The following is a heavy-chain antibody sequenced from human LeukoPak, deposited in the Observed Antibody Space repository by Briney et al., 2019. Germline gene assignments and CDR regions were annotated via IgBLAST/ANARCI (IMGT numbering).Heavy chain of an antibody. V-gene: IGHV3-13*01. Sequence: GGSLRLSCAASGFTFSSYDMHWVRQATGKGLEWVSGIGTAGDIYYPGSVKGRFTISRDNAKNSLYLQMNSLRAEDTAVYYCAELGITMIGGVWGKGTTVTISS. CDR1: GFTFSSYD. CDR2: IGTAGDI. J-gene: IGHJ6*04. D-gene: IGHD3-10*02. CDR3: AELGITMIGGV.